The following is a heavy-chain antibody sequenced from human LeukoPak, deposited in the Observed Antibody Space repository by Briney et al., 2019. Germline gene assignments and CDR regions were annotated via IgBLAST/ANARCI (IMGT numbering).Heavy chain of an antibody. J-gene: IGHJ4*02. Sequence: GGSLRLSCAASGFTFSSYWMSWVCQAPGKGLEWVANIKQDGSEKYYVDSVKGRFTISRDNAKNSLYLQMNSLRAEDTAVYYCARDRPQSSSTDPYFDYWGQGTLVTVSS. CDR1: GFTFSSYW. V-gene: IGHV3-7*01. CDR3: ARDRPQSSSTDPYFDY. CDR2: IKQDGSEK. D-gene: IGHD1-14*01.